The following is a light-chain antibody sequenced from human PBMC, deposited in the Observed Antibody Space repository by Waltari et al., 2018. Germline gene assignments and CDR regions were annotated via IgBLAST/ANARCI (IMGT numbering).Light chain of an antibody. CDR2: DVT. J-gene: IGLJ2*01. CDR1: SSDVGAYDY. Sequence: QSALTQPGSVSGSPGQSVTISCTGPSSDVGAYDYVSWYQHHPGKAPQLMICDVTKRPSGVPDRFSGSKSGNTASLPISGLQAEDEAYYYCCSYAGRYTHVVFGGGTKLTVL. CDR3: CSYAGRYTHVV. V-gene: IGLV2-11*01.